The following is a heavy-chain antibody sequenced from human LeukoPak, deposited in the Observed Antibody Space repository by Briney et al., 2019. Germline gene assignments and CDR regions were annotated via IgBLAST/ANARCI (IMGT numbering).Heavy chain of an antibody. CDR3: ARRRLGYFDY. CDR2: IYSGGST. Sequence: PGGSLRLSCAASGFTFSSNYMSWVRQAPGKGLEWVSVIYSGGSTYYADFVKGRFTISRDNAKNSLYLQMNSLRAEDTAVYYCARRRLGYFDYWGQGTLVTVSS. V-gene: IGHV3-66*04. CDR1: GFTFSSNY. D-gene: IGHD6-19*01. J-gene: IGHJ4*02.